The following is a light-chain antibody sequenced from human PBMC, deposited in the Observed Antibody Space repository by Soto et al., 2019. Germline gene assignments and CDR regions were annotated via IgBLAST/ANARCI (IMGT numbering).Light chain of an antibody. CDR2: AAS. CDR3: QQYGPSPMYT. Sequence: EILLTQSPSTLSLSPGEGVTLSCRASQSVTVNSLAWYQQKPGQAPRLLIYAASTRAAAVPDRFTGSGSGTDFALTISRLEPEDFGVYYCQQYGPSPMYTFGQGTNLEIK. CDR1: QSVTVNS. J-gene: IGKJ2*01. V-gene: IGKV3-20*01.